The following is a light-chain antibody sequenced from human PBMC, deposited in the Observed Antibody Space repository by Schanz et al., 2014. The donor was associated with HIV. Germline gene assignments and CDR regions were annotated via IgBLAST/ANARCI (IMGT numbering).Light chain of an antibody. Sequence: QSALTQPASVSGSPGQSITISCTGTSSDIGSYNYVSWYQQHPGKAPKLIIYDVSYRPSGISDRFSGSKSGDTASLTISGLQAEDEADYYCSSYTSSSTVVFGGGTKLTVL. V-gene: IGLV2-14*03. CDR1: SSDIGSYNY. CDR3: SSYTSSSTVV. J-gene: IGLJ2*01. CDR2: DVS.